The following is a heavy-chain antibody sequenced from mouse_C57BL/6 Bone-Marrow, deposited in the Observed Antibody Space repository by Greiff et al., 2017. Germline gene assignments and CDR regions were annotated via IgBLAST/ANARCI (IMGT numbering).Heavy chain of an antibody. CDR2: ISNLAYSI. CDR3: ARQAYDDDGIPLFDY. CDR1: GFTFSDYG. Sequence: DVMLVVSGGGLVQPGGSLKLSCAASGFTFSDYGMAWVRQAPRKGPVWVAFISNLAYSIYYAVSVTGRFTISRENAKNTLYREMSRVRCEDTAMYYCARQAYDDDGIPLFDYWGQGTTLTVSS. V-gene: IGHV5-15*01. J-gene: IGHJ2*01. D-gene: IGHD2-4*01.